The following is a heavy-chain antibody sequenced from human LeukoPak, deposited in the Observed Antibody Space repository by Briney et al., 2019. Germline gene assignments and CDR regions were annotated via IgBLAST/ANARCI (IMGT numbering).Heavy chain of an antibody. CDR1: GFVFSDFY. CDR3: ACDQVIGVFDY. Sequence: PGGGLRLSCARSGFVFSDFYINWMRPSPGKGREWLVYISPVGYYTTYEYSVKGRFGISRDNDDNSVSLQMNSLRVEDTAVYFCACDQVIGVFDYWGQGARVTVPS. D-gene: IGHD3-22*01. CDR2: ISPVGYYT. V-gene: IGHV3-11*05. J-gene: IGHJ4*02.